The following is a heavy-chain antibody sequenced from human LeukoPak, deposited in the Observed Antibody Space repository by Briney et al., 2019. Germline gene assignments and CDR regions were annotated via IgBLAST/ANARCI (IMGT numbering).Heavy chain of an antibody. Sequence: GGSLRLSCAASRFTFSSYTMNWVRQAPGKGLEGVSSISSSSSYIYYADSVKGRFIISRDNAKNSLYLQMNSLRAEDTAVYYCARHRFVVGATDAFDIWGQGTMVTVSS. CDR1: RFTFSSYT. J-gene: IGHJ3*02. D-gene: IGHD1-26*01. CDR3: ARHRFVVGATDAFDI. CDR2: ISSSSSYI. V-gene: IGHV3-21*01.